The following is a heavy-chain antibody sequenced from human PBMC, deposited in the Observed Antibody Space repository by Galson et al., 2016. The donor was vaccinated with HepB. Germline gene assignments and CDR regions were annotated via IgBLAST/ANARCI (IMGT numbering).Heavy chain of an antibody. CDR1: GDSITSGNW. J-gene: IGHJ4*02. CDR3: ARERAKVIDY. V-gene: IGHV4-4*02. Sequence: ETLSLTCAVSGDSITSGNWWGWVRQPPGKGLEWIGEVHDSGKTNYNPSLKSRVTVSKDQSKNQLSLIMTSVTAADSAVYYCARERAKVIDYWGQGTLVTVSS. D-gene: IGHD4/OR15-4a*01. CDR2: VHDSGKT.